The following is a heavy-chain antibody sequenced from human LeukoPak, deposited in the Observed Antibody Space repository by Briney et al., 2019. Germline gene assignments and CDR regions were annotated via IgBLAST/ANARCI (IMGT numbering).Heavy chain of an antibody. CDR3: VRFRPAIILRGALVRGVSQYGMDV. D-gene: IGHD3-10*01. Sequence: SETLSLTCAVYGASLNKFDWNWLRQAPGKGLEWIGGIDHSGKTNYSPSLRSRLVISLDMSKSQFSLNLTSVTAADTAVYYCVRFRPAIILRGALVRGVSQYGMDVWGQGTAVAVSS. CDR1: GASLNKFD. V-gene: IGHV4-34*01. J-gene: IGHJ6*02. CDR2: IDHSGKT.